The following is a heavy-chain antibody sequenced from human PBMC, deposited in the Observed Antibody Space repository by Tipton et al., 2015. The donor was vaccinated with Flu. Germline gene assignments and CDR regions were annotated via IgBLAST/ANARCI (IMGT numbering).Heavy chain of an antibody. CDR3: ARAPSGGSSIAARPNWFDP. Sequence: TLSLTCAVYGGSFSGYYWIWIRQPPGKGLEWVGEINHGGSTNYNPSLKSRVTISVDTTENQFSLKLSSGTAADTAVYYCARAPSGGSSIAARPNWFDPWGQGTLVTVSS. CDR2: INHGGST. J-gene: IGHJ5*02. V-gene: IGHV4-34*01. CDR1: GGSFSGYY. D-gene: IGHD6-6*01.